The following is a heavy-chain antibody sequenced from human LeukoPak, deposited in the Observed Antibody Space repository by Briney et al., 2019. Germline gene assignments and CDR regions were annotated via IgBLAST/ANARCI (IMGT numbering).Heavy chain of an antibody. CDR2: INHSGST. J-gene: IGHJ6*02. CDR3: ASTPLLLWFGELFNYYYYGMDV. Sequence: SETLSLTCTVSGGSISSHYWSWIRQPPGKGLEWIGEINHSGSTNYNPSLKSRVTISVDTSKNQFSLKLSSVTAADTAVYYCASTPLLLWFGELFNYYYYGMDVWGQGTTVTVSS. V-gene: IGHV4-34*01. D-gene: IGHD3-10*01. CDR1: GGSISSHY.